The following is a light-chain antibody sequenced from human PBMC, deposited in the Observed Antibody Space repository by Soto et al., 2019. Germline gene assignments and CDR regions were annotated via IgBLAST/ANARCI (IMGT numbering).Light chain of an antibody. CDR3: QVWDSSSDHLV. V-gene: IGLV3-21*04. CDR1: NIGSKS. CDR2: YDS. J-gene: IGLJ2*01. Sequence: SYELTQPPSVSVAPGKTARITCGGNNIGSKSVHWYQQKPGQAPVLVIYYDSDRPSGIPERFSGSNSANTATLTISRVEDGDEADYYCQVWDSSSDHLVFGGGTKLTVL.